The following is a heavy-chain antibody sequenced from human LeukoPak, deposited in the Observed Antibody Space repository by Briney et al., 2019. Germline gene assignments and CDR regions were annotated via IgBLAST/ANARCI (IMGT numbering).Heavy chain of an antibody. V-gene: IGHV4-59*08. CDR2: IYYSGST. D-gene: IGHD6-13*01. CDR1: GGSVSSYY. CDR3: ARLDYSSRYLNSGYYSDY. J-gene: IGHJ4*02. Sequence: KTSETLSLTCTVSGGSVSSYYWSWIRQPPGKGLEWIGYIYYSGSTNYNPSLKSRVTISVDTSKNQFSLKLSSVTAADTAVYYCARLDYSSRYLNSGYYSDYWGQGTLVTVSS.